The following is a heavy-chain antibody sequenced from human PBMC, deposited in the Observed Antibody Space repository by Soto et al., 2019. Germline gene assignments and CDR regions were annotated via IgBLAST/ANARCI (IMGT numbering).Heavy chain of an antibody. V-gene: IGHV5-51*01. D-gene: IGHD6-19*01. CDR2: IYPGDSDT. J-gene: IGHJ4*02. Sequence: GESLKISCKGYGYSFTSYWIAWVRQMPGKGLEWMGIIYPGDSDTRYSPSFQGQVTSSADKSISTAYMQWSSLEASDTAMYYCTRGWLAQYDFDYWGQGTLVTVSS. CDR3: TRGWLAQYDFDY. CDR1: GYSFTSYW.